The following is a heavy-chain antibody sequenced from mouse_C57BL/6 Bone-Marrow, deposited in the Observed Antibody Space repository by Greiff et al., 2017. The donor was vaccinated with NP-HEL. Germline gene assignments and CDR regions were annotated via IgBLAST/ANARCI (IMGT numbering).Heavy chain of an antibody. CDR2: INPNYGTT. V-gene: IGHV1-39*01. J-gene: IGHJ3*01. CDR1: GYSFTDYN. Sequence: LVEPGASVKISCKASGYSFTDYNMNWVKQSNGKSLEWIGVINPNYGTTSYNQKFKGKATLTVDQSSSTAYMQLNSLTSEDSAVYYCARVSYYGSSWGFAYWGQGTLVTVSA. D-gene: IGHD1-1*01. CDR3: ARVSYYGSSWGFAY.